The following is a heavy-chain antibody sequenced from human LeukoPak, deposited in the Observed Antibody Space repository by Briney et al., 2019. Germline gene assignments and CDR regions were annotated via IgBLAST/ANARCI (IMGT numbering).Heavy chain of an antibody. CDR2: INWNGGTT. D-gene: IGHD3-16*02. V-gene: IGHV3-20*04. Sequence: GGSLRLSCDASRFTFDDYGMTWVRQVPGKGLEWISSINWNGGTTSYADSVKGRFTISRDNDKNSLYLQMNSLRAEDTALYYCARGGYRQLAYFDYWGQGALVTVSS. CDR1: RFTFDDYG. J-gene: IGHJ4*02. CDR3: ARGGYRQLAYFDY.